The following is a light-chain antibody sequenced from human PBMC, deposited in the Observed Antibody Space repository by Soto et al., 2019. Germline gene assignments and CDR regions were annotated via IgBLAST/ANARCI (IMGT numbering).Light chain of an antibody. J-gene: IGKJ2*01. CDR2: LAS. V-gene: IGKV3-11*01. CDR1: QAVNTR. Sequence: EIVLTQSPATLSSFPGDRVTLSCRASQAVNTRLAWYQHRPGQAPRLLIYLASNRAAGVPARFSGSGSGTDFTLTISDVEPEDFAIYYCQHYNNWPHTFGQGTKLEIK. CDR3: QHYNNWPHT.